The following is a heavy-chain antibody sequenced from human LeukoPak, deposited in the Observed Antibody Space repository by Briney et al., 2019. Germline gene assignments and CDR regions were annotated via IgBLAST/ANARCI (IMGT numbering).Heavy chain of an antibody. CDR2: IYTSGST. V-gene: IGHV4-4*07. CDR3: ARERLVQYYYYYMDV. CDR1: GGSISSYY. Sequence: SETLSLTCTVSGGSISSYYWSWIRQPAGKGLEWIGRIYTSGSTNYNPSLKSRVTMSVDTSKNQFSLKLSSVTAADTAVYYCARERLVQYYYYYMDVWGKGTTVTVSS. J-gene: IGHJ6*03. D-gene: IGHD6-6*01.